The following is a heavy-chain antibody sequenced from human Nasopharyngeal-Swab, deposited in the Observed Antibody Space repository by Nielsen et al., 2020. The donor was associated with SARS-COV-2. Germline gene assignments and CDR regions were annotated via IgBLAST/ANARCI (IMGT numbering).Heavy chain of an antibody. J-gene: IGHJ6*02. Sequence: SETLSLTCTVSGGSISSYYWSWIRQPPGKGLEWIGYIYYSGSTNYNPSLKSRVTISVDTSKNQFSLKLSSVTAPDTAVYYCARGHPTIAVAGTNYYYGMDVWGQGTTVTVSS. CDR3: ARGHPTIAVAGTNYYYGMDV. CDR2: IYYSGST. V-gene: IGHV4-59*01. CDR1: GGSISSYY. D-gene: IGHD6-13*01.